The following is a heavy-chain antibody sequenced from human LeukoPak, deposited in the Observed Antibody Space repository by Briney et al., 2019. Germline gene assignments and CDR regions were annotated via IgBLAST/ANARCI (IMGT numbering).Heavy chain of an antibody. CDR1: GFTFSSYT. V-gene: IGHV3-21*01. D-gene: IGHD6-6*01. Sequence: GGSLRLSCAASGFTFSSYTMNWVRQAPGKGLEWVSYISSGSNYIYYADSEKGRFTISRDNAKNSLYLQMNSLRAEDTAVYYCSNGIYSSSYWGRGTLVTVSS. CDR3: SNGIYSSSY. J-gene: IGHJ4*02. CDR2: ISSGSNYI.